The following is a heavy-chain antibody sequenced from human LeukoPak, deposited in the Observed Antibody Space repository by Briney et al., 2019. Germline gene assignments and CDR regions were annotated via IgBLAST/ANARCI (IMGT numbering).Heavy chain of an antibody. CDR2: ISYDGSHK. Sequence: GGSLRLSCAASGFTFSSYGMHWVRQAPGKGLEWVAVISYDGSHKYYADSVKGRFTISRDNSKNTLYLQMNSLRAEDTAVYSCAKDKIAYCGGDCYARFYGGMDVWGQGTTVTVSS. V-gene: IGHV3-30*18. D-gene: IGHD2-21*02. J-gene: IGHJ6*02. CDR1: GFTFSSYG. CDR3: AKDKIAYCGGDCYARFYGGMDV.